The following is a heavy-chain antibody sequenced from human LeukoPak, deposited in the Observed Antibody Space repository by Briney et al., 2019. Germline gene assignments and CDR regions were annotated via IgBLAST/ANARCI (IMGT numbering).Heavy chain of an antibody. D-gene: IGHD6-13*01. CDR3: ARDPRTSSTSRNYFES. V-gene: IGHV3-30*02. J-gene: IGHJ4*02. Sequence: PGGSLRLSCVASGFTFSSYGMHWVRQAPGKGLEWVAFIRYDGSNKYYADSVKGRFTISRDNSKNTLYLQMNSLRAGDTAVYYCARDPRTSSTSRNYFESWGQGTLVTVSS. CDR1: GFTFSSYG. CDR2: IRYDGSNK.